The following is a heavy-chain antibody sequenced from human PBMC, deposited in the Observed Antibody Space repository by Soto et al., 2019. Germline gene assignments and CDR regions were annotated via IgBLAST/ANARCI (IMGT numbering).Heavy chain of an antibody. J-gene: IGHJ4*02. D-gene: IGHD5-12*01. Sequence: QVQLVQSGAEVKKPGSSVKVSCKASGGIFSTSTFTWVRQAPGQGLEWMGRIIPILGTADYAQKFQGSVTLTADKSTSTAYMELSSLGSEDTAVYYCARDLTIGSDYSGYDVIDYWGQGTLVTVSS. CDR1: GGIFSTST. V-gene: IGHV1-69*08. CDR2: IIPILGTA. CDR3: ARDLTIGSDYSGYDVIDY.